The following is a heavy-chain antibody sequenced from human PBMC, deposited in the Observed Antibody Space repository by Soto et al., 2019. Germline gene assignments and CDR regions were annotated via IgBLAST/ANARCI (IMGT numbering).Heavy chain of an antibody. J-gene: IGHJ4*02. CDR1: GGSISSYY. D-gene: IGHD3-9*01. CDR3: ARGGYDILTGSFHFGY. CDR2: IYYSGST. Sequence: QVQLQESGPGLVKPSETLSLTCTVSGGSISSYYWSWIRQPPGKGLEWIGYIYYSGSTNYNPSLKSRVTISVDTSKNQFSLKLSSVTAADTAVYYCARGGYDILTGSFHFGYWGQGTLVTVSS. V-gene: IGHV4-59*01.